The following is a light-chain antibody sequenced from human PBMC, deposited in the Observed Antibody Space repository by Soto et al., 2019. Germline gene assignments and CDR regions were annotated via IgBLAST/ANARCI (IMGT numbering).Light chain of an antibody. CDR2: GAS. CDR3: LQDYIFPYT. CDR1: QSVSNTY. V-gene: IGKV3-20*01. Sequence: EIVLTQSPGTLSLSPGERATLSCRASQSVSNTYLAWYQQKPGRAPRLLIYGASSRATDIPDRFSGSGSGTDFTLTISTLGPEDFATYYCLQDYIFPYTFGQGTKLEIK. J-gene: IGKJ2*01.